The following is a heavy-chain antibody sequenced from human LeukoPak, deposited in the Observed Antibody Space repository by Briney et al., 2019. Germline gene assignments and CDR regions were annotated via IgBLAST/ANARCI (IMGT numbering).Heavy chain of an antibody. Sequence: ASVKVSCXASGGTFSSYAISWVRRAPGQGLEWMGRIIPIFGTANYAQKFQGRVTITTDESTSTAYMELSSLRSEDTAVYYCAREDYGILTGYYKGFDYWGQGTLVTVSS. J-gene: IGHJ4*02. CDR1: GGTFSSYA. D-gene: IGHD3-9*01. CDR3: AREDYGILTGYYKGFDY. CDR2: IIPIFGTA. V-gene: IGHV1-69*05.